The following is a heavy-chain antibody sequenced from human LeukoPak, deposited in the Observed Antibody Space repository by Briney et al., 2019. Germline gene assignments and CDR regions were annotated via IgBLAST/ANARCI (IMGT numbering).Heavy chain of an antibody. CDR3: ASQPARPGQLAYFDY. V-gene: IGHV4-39*07. D-gene: IGHD6-13*01. CDR1: GGSISSSSYY. Sequence: SETLSLTCTVSGGSISSSSYYWGWIRQPPGKGLGWIGSIYYSGSTYYNPSFKSRVTISVDTSKNQFSLKLSSVTAAGTAVYYCASQPARPGQLAYFDYWGQGTLVTVSS. J-gene: IGHJ4*02. CDR2: IYYSGST.